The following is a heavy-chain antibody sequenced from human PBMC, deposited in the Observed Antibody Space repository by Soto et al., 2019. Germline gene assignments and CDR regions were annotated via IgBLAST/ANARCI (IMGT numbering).Heavy chain of an antibody. Sequence: SETLSLTCTVSGGSVNSDNYYWSWIRQPPGKGLEWIGYIYHTGRTNYNPSLESRITISLDTSKNQFSLTLSFVTAADTALFYCAREFSNTPEAFDSWGQGALVTVSS. J-gene: IGHJ4*02. CDR3: AREFSNTPEAFDS. CDR1: GGSVNSDNYY. V-gene: IGHV4-61*01. CDR2: IYHTGRT. D-gene: IGHD3-3*02.